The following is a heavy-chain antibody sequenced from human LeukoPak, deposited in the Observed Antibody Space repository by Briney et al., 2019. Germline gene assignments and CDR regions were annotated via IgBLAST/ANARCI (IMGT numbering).Heavy chain of an antibody. J-gene: IGHJ3*02. Sequence: GGSLRLSCAASGFTVSSNYMNWVRQAPGKGLEWVSVIYSGGPTYYADSVKGRFTISRDNSKNTLYLQMNSLGAEDTAVYYCARDNYYDSSDKPLTAFDIWGPGTMVTVSS. CDR3: ARDNYYDSSDKPLTAFDI. CDR1: GFTVSSNY. CDR2: IYSGGPT. D-gene: IGHD3-22*01. V-gene: IGHV3-53*05.